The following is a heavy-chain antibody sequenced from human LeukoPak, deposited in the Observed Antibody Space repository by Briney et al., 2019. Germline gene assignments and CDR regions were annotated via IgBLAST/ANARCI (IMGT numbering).Heavy chain of an antibody. Sequence: GGSLRLSCAASGFTFSNYAMTWVRQAPGKGLEWVSVISGSGGSTYYADSVKGRFTISRDNSKNTLYLQMNSLRAEDTAVYYCGKSEAYSFAYGTDFWGEGTLVTVPS. D-gene: IGHD5-18*01. V-gene: IGHV3-23*01. CDR1: GFTFSNYA. CDR2: ISGSGGST. CDR3: GKSEAYSFAYGTDF. J-gene: IGHJ4*02.